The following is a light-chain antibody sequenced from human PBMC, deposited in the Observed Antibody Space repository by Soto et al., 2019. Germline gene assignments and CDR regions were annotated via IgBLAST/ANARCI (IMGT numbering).Light chain of an antibody. CDR1: QTVSSSF. V-gene: IGKV3-20*01. CDR2: GAS. Sequence: EIVLTQSPGTLSLSPGEGATLSCRASQTVSSSFLAWYQQKAGQAPRLLIYGASSRATGIPDRFSGSGSGTDFTLPINRLEPEDFAVYYCQQYGSSPGTFGQGTKVEIK. J-gene: IGKJ1*01. CDR3: QQYGSSPGT.